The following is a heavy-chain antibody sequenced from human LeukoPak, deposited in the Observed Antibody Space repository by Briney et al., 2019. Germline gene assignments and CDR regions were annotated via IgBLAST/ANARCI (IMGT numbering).Heavy chain of an antibody. CDR2: INHSGST. V-gene: IGHV4-34*01. D-gene: IGHD3-22*01. J-gene: IGHJ4*02. CDR1: GGSFSGYY. CDR3: ARGLVTMIVEVGYYFDY. Sequence: PSETLSLTCAVYGGSFSGYYWSWIRQPPGKGLEWIGEINHSGSTNYNPSLKSRVTISVDTSKNQFSLKLSSVTAADTAVYYCARGLVTMIVEVGYYFDYWGQGTLVTVSS.